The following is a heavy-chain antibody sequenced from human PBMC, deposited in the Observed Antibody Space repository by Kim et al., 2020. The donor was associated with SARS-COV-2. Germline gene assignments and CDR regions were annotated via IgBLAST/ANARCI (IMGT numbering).Heavy chain of an antibody. D-gene: IGHD3-10*01. Sequence: GGSLRLSCVTSGISFKYASMNWVRQAPGKGLEWVGRIKSQSDGGTTDYAAPVRGRFTISRDDSKDTLYLQMNSLKTEDTAIYFCSTDWTQRNPTLLWFGELLTQARNFDYWGLGTLVTVSS. CDR1: GISFKYAS. V-gene: IGHV3-15*01. CDR3: STDWTQRNPTLLWFGELLTQARNFDY. CDR2: IKSQSDGGTT. J-gene: IGHJ4*02.